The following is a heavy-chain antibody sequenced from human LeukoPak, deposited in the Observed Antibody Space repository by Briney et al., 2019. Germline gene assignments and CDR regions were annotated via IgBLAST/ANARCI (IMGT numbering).Heavy chain of an antibody. V-gene: IGHV2-5*02. CDR1: GFSLSTSGVG. D-gene: IGHD3-3*01. J-gene: IGHJ4*02. CDR3: AHSYYDFWSGYYREVDYFDY. Sequence: NASGPTLVKPTQTLTLTCTFSGFSLSTSGVGVGWIRQPPGKALEWLALIHWDDDKRYSPSLKSRLTITKDTSKNQVVLTMTNMDPVDTATYYCAHSYYDFWSGYYREVDYFDYWGQGTLVTVSS. CDR2: IHWDDDK.